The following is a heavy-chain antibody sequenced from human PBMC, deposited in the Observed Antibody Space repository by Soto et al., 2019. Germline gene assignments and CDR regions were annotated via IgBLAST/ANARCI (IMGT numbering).Heavy chain of an antibody. CDR1: GFTFSDYW. CDR2: INSDGSIA. V-gene: IGHV3-74*01. Sequence: AGGSLRLSCAASGFTFSDYWIYWVRQAPGKGLVWVSRINSDGSIATYADSVKGRFTISRDNAKNTIYLQMNSLRAGDTAVYYCARYRQYSYGYDYWGQGTLVTVSS. D-gene: IGHD3-16*01. J-gene: IGHJ4*02. CDR3: ARYRQYSYGYDY.